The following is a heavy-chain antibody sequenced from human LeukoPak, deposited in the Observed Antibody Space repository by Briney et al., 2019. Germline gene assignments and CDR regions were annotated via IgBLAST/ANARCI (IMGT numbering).Heavy chain of an antibody. CDR2: INPSGGST. CDR1: GGTFSSYA. Sequence: SVKVSCKASGGTFSSYAISWVRQAPGQGLEWMGIINPSGGSTSYAQKFQGRVTITADKSTSTAYMELSSLRSEDTAVYYCARDHCSGGSCYALTRYYGMDVWGQGTTVTVSS. CDR3: ARDHCSGGSCYALTRYYGMDV. V-gene: IGHV1-69*04. D-gene: IGHD2-15*01. J-gene: IGHJ6*02.